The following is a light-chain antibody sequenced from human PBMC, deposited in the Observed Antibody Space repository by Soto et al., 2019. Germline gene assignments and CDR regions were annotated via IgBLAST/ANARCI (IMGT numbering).Light chain of an antibody. J-gene: IGLJ1*01. Sequence: QSVLAQPASVSGSPGQSITISCTGTSSDVGNYNLVSWYQQHPGKAPKLMIYEGSKRPSGVSNRFSGSKSGNTASLTISILQAEDEADYYCRSYAGSSTYVFGTGTKVTVL. CDR3: RSYAGSSTYV. CDR2: EGS. V-gene: IGLV2-23*01. CDR1: SSDVGNYNL.